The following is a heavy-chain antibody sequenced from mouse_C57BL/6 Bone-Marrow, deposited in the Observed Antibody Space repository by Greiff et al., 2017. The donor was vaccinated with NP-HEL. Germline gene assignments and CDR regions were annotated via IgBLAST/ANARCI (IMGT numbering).Heavy chain of an antibody. J-gene: IGHJ2*01. CDR3: AREWLLPYFDY. D-gene: IGHD2-3*01. CDR1: GYTFTSYW. Sequence: QVQLQQPGAELVKPGASVKLSCKASGYTFTSYWMHWVKQRPGQGLEWIGMIHPNSGSTNYNEKFKSKATLTLDKSSSTAYMQLSSLTSEDSAVYYCAREWLLPYFDYWGQGTTLTVSS. CDR2: IHPNSGST. V-gene: IGHV1-64*01.